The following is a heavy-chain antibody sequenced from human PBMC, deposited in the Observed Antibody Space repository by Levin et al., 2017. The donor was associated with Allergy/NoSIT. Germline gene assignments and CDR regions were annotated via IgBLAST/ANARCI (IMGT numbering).Heavy chain of an antibody. Sequence: SQTLSLTCTVSSGSISSSTHFWAWIRQPPGKGLEWIGSIYYAGTTYYNPSLKSPVSISVDTSKNQFSLRLTSVTAADTAVYYCASYTAMNTWFDPWGQGTLVTVSS. CDR3: ASYTAMNTWFDP. CDR2: IYYAGTT. D-gene: IGHD5-18*01. J-gene: IGHJ5*02. V-gene: IGHV4-39*01. CDR1: SGSISSSTHF.